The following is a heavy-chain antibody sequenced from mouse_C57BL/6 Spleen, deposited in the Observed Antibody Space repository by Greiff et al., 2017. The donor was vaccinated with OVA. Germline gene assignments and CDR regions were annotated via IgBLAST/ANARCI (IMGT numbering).Heavy chain of an antibody. J-gene: IGHJ4*01. Sequence: EVKLMESGAELVKPGASVKLSCTASGFNIKDYYMHWVKQRTEQGLEWIGRIDPEDGETKYAPNFQGKATITADTSSNTASLQLSSLTSEDNAVCYCARCDGYSYYARDDRGTGASVTVAS. CDR2: IDPEDGET. V-gene: IGHV14-2*01. CDR3: ARCDGYSYYARDD. CDR1: GFNIKDYY. D-gene: IGHD2-3*01.